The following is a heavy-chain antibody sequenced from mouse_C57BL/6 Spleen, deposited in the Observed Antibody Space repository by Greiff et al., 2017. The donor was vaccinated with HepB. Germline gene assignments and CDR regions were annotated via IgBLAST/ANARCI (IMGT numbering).Heavy chain of an antibody. Sequence: VQLQQSGPELVKPGASVKISCKASGYAFSSSWMNWVKQRPGKGLEWIGRIYPGDGDTNYNGKFKGKATLTADKSSSTAYMQLSSLTSEDSAVYFCARFPYYDFDYWGKGTTLTVSS. J-gene: IGHJ2*01. V-gene: IGHV1-82*01. D-gene: IGHD2-4*01. CDR1: GYAFSSSW. CDR2: IYPGDGDT. CDR3: ARFPYYDFDY.